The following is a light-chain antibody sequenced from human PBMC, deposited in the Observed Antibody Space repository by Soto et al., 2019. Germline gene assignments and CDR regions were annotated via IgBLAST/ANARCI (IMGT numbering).Light chain of an antibody. V-gene: IGKV3D-7*01. Sequence: PGERVTLSCRASQSVSSSYLTWYQQKPGQAPRLLIYGASTRATGIPPRFSGSGSGTDFTLTISSLQPEDFAVYYCQQDYNLPPWTFGQGTKVEIK. CDR2: GAS. CDR1: QSVSSSY. CDR3: QQDYNLPPWT. J-gene: IGKJ1*01.